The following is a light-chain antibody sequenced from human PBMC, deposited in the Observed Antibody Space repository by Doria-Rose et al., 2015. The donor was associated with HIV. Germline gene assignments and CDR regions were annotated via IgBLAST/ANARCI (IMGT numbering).Light chain of an antibody. CDR3: HQYASSRT. J-gene: IGKJ1*01. CDR1: QSVSANY. CDR2: GAS. V-gene: IGKV3-20*01. Sequence: EIVLTQSPGTLSLSPGERATPSCRASQSVSANYLAWYQQRPGQSPRLLIYGASSRATDIPDRFSGSESGTDFTLTISRLEPEDFAVYYCHQYASSRTFGQGTKVGIK.